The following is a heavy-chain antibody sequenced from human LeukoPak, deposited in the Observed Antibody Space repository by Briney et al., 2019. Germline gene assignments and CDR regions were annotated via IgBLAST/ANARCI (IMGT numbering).Heavy chain of an antibody. Sequence: PGGSLRLSCAASGFTFSSYGMHWVRQAPGKGLEWVAFIRYDGSNKYYADSVKGRFTISRDNSKNTLYLQMNSLRVEDTAVYYCAKNRWERTGDFDYWGQGTLVTVSS. V-gene: IGHV3-30*02. D-gene: IGHD1-26*01. CDR2: IRYDGSNK. CDR3: AKNRWERTGDFDY. CDR1: GFTFSSYG. J-gene: IGHJ4*02.